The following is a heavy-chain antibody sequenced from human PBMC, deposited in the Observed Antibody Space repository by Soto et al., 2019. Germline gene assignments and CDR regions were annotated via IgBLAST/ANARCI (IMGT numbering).Heavy chain of an antibody. CDR2: IWYDGSNK. D-gene: IGHD2-2*01. CDR3: ARDLPDCSSTSCYGDYYGMDV. V-gene: IGHV3-33*01. Sequence: PGGSLRLSCASSGFTFISYGMHWVRQAPGKGLWWLAVIWYDGSNKYYADSVKGRFTISRDNSKTTLYLQMNSLRAEDTAVYYCARDLPDCSSTSCYGDYYGMDVWGQGTTVTVSS. CDR1: GFTFISYG. J-gene: IGHJ6*02.